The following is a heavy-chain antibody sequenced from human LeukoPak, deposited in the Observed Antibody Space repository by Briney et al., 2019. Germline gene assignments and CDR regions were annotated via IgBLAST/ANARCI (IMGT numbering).Heavy chain of an antibody. D-gene: IGHD3-10*01. Sequence: SQTLSLTCTVFGGSISSGGYYWSWIRQHPGKGLEWIGYIYYSGSTYYNPSLKSRVTISVDTSKNQFSLKLSSVTAADTAVYYCARLWFGELLSHFETWGQGTLVTVSS. CDR2: IYYSGST. CDR3: ARLWFGELLSHFET. J-gene: IGHJ5*02. CDR1: GGSISSGGYY. V-gene: IGHV4-31*03.